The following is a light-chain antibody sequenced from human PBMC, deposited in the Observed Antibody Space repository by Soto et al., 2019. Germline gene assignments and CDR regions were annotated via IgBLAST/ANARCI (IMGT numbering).Light chain of an antibody. V-gene: IGLV1-44*01. CDR2: SNN. CDR1: SSKIGSNT. J-gene: IGLJ2*01. CDR3: AAWDDSLNGNVV. Sequence: QSVLTQPPSASGTPGQRVTISCSGSSSKIGSNTVNWYQQLPGTAPKLLIYSNNQRPSGVPDRFSGSKSGTSASLAISGLQSEDEADYYCAAWDDSLNGNVVFGGGTKLTVL.